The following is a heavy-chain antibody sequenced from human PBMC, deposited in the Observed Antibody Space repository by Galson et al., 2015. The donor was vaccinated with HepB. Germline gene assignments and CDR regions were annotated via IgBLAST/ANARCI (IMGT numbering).Heavy chain of an antibody. V-gene: IGHV3-21*01. CDR3: ARIYCSSTSCHMYYFDY. J-gene: IGHJ4*02. CDR1: GFTFSSYS. Sequence: SLRLSCAASGFTFSSYSMNWVRQAPGKGLEWVSSISSSSSYIYYADSVKGRFTISRDNAKNSLYLQMNSLRAEDTAVYYCARIYCSSTSCHMYYFDYWGQGTLVTVSS. CDR2: ISSSSSYI. D-gene: IGHD2-2*01.